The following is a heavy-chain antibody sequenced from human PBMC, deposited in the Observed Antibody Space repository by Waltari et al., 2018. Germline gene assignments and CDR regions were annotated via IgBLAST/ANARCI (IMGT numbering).Heavy chain of an antibody. CDR2: VVHEDVET. V-gene: IGHV1-69-2*01. D-gene: IGHD6-19*01. CDR3: ATALGDSSSASRPFDF. J-gene: IGHJ3*01. Sequence: EVQLLQSGAELKEPGTTVRISCKVSGYTLSDYYIHWVQQAPGKGLRWMGLVVHEDVETRYAANFQGRVTISADTSTDTAFMELSSLRSEDTAVFYCATALGDSSSASRPFDFWGQGTMITVSS. CDR1: GYTLSDYY.